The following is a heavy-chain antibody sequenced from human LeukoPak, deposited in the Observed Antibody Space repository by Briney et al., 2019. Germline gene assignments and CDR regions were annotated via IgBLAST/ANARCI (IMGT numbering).Heavy chain of an antibody. J-gene: IGHJ4*02. D-gene: IGHD4/OR15-4a*01. Sequence: PGRSLRLSCAVSGFTFSSYGMHWVRQAPGKGLEWLAIIWYDGSNKYYADSVRGRFTISRDNSKNTVYLQMDSLRGEDTAVYYCARNGGNYRFDSWGQGTLVTVSS. CDR2: IWYDGSNK. V-gene: IGHV3-33*01. CDR3: ARNGGNYRFDS. CDR1: GFTFSSYG.